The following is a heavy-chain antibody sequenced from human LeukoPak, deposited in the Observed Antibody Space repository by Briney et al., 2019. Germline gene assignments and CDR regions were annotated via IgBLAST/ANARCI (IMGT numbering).Heavy chain of an antibody. Sequence: SETLSLTCTVSGGSISSYYWSWIRQPPGKGLEWIGYIYYSGSTNYNPSLKSRVTISVDTSKNQFSLKLSSVTAAGTAVYYCAREGISDYFDYWGQGTLVTVSS. J-gene: IGHJ4*02. D-gene: IGHD1-14*01. CDR3: AREGISDYFDY. V-gene: IGHV4-59*01. CDR2: IYYSGST. CDR1: GGSISSYY.